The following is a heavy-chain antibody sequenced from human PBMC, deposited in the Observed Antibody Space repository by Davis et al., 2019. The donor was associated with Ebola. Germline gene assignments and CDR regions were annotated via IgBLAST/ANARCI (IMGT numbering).Heavy chain of an antibody. J-gene: IGHJ5*02. D-gene: IGHD1/OR15-1a*01. CDR2: MNPKSGNT. CDR3: ARGLRANKRPPTDWFDP. CDR1: GYTFTGYY. Sequence: ASVKVSCKASGYTFTGYYMHWVRQAPGQGLEWMGWMNPKSGNTGFAQNMKGRVTMTRNTSISTAYLELMSLRPEDTAVYYCARGLRANKRPPTDWFDPWGQGTLVTVNS. V-gene: IGHV1-8*02.